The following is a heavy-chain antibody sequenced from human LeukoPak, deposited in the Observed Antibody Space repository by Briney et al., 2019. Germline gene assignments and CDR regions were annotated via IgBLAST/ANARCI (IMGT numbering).Heavy chain of an antibody. J-gene: IGHJ4*02. D-gene: IGHD3-10*01. Sequence: SETLSLTCAVYGGSFSGYYCGWIRQPPGKGLEWIGEINHSGSTNYNPSLKSLVTISVDTCKNQFSLKLSSVTAADTAVYYCASPRGRRFGELRLFDYWGQGTLVTVSS. CDR2: INHSGST. V-gene: IGHV4-34*01. CDR1: GGSFSGYY. CDR3: ASPRGRRFGELRLFDY.